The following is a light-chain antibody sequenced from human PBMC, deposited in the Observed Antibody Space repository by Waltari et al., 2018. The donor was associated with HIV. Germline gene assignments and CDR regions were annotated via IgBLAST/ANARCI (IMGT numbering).Light chain of an antibody. V-gene: IGLV2-14*02. Sequence: QSALTRPASVSGSPGQSVTISCTGTSSNVGGYNLVSWSQQHPDKAPKLVIFDANTRPSGIPFRFSASKSGNTASLTISGLQPEDEADYYCCSYMSGSTLVFGGWTKVIV. CDR2: DAN. CDR1: SSNVGGYNL. J-gene: IGLJ3*02. CDR3: CSYMSGSTLV.